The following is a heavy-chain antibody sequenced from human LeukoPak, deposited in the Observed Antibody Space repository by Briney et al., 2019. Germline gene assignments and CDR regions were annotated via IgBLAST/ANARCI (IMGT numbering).Heavy chain of an antibody. V-gene: IGHV3-48*02. CDR3: ARTVVAATPNWFDP. CDR2: ISSSSSTI. J-gene: IGHJ5*02. CDR1: GFTFSSYS. D-gene: IGHD2-15*01. Sequence: GGSLRLSCAASGFTFSSYSMNWVRQAPGKGLEWVSYISSSSSTIYYADSVKGRFTISRDNAKNSLYLQMNSLRDEDTAVYYCARTVVAATPNWFDPWGQGTLVTVPS.